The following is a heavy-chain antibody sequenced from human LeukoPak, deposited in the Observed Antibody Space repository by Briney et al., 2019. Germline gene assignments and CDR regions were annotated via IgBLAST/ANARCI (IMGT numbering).Heavy chain of an antibody. D-gene: IGHD3-10*02. CDR2: TRYDGNNK. CDR3: AELGITMIGGV. Sequence: GGSLRLSCAASGFSFSTYAMHWVRQAPGKGLEWVASTRYDGNNKYYADSVKGRFTISRDNSKNTLYLQVNSLRAEDTAVYYCAELGITMIGGVWGKGTTVTISS. J-gene: IGHJ6*04. V-gene: IGHV3-30*02. CDR1: GFSFSTYA.